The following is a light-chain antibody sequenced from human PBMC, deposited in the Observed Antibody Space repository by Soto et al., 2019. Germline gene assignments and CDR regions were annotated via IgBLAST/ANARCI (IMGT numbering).Light chain of an antibody. J-gene: IGKJ1*01. CDR3: QHYYSYPQA. CDR1: QGISSY. Sequence: AIRMTQSPSSFSASTGDRVTITCRAGQGISSYLAWYQQKPGKAPKLLIYAASTLQSGVTSRFSGSRSGTDSTLTITCLQSEDFATYYYQHYYSYPQAFGQGTNVEIK. CDR2: AAS. V-gene: IGKV1-8*01.